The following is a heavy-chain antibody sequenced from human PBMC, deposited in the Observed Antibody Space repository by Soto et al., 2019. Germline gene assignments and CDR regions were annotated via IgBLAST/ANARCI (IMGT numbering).Heavy chain of an antibody. CDR3: ARAVAVPADFDY. V-gene: IGHV3-21*01. CDR2: ISSSSSYI. J-gene: IGHJ4*02. D-gene: IGHD6-19*01. Sequence: PGGSLRLSCAASGFTFSSYSMNWVRQAPGKGLEWVSSISSSSSYIYYADSVKGQFTISRDNAKNSLYLQMNSLRAEDTAVYYCARAVAVPADFDYWGQGTLVTVSS. CDR1: GFTFSSYS.